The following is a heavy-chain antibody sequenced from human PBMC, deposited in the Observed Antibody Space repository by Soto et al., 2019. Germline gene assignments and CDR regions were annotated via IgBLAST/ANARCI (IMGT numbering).Heavy chain of an antibody. J-gene: IGHJ3*01. CDR3: EGSWT. V-gene: IGHV3-23*01. Sequence: EVQLLVSGGGSAQPGGSLRLSFEVSGFTLTNYAMSWVRQTPGKGLEWVSQISASGDRTYYADSVKGRFTISKDFSKNTLFLQMNSLRGEDSAVYYCEGSWTWGQGTMVTVSS. CDR1: GFTLTNYA. CDR2: ISASGDRT. D-gene: IGHD5-12*01.